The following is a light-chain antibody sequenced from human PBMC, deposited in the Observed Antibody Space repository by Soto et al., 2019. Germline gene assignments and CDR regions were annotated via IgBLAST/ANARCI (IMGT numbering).Light chain of an antibody. V-gene: IGKV3-15*01. J-gene: IGKJ2*01. CDR2: GAS. CDR1: QSVSSN. Sequence: EIVMTQSPATLSVSPGVRATLACRASQSVSSNLAWYQQKPGQAPRLLIYGASTRATGIPARFSGSGSGTEFTLTISSLHSEDFAVYYCHQYNNWPPYTFGQGIKLEIK. CDR3: HQYNNWPPYT.